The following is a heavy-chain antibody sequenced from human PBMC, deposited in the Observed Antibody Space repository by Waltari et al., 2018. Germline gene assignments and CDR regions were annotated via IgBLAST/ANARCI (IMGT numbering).Heavy chain of an antibody. CDR1: GGSISSGSYY. V-gene: IGHV4-61*02. Sequence: QVQLQESGPGLVKPSQTLSLTCTVSGGSISSGSYYWRWIRQPAGKGLEWIGRIYTSGSTNYNPSLKSRVTISVDTSKNQFSLKLSSVTAADTAVYYCARDPVLNWDGGFDYWGQGTLVIVSS. J-gene: IGHJ4*02. D-gene: IGHD7-27*01. CDR2: IYTSGST. CDR3: ARDPVLNWDGGFDY.